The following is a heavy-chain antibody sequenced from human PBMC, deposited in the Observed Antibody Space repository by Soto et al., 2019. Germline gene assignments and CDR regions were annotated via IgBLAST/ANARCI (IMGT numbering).Heavy chain of an antibody. CDR3: ARLRRDWGDAFDL. CDR2: IIPVFDKA. J-gene: IGHJ3*01. D-gene: IGHD3-16*01. Sequence: QLQLVQSGADVKKPGSSVKVSCKTSGGPFGSSAISWVRQAPAQGLEWMGEIIPVFDKANYAQNFQGRLTITADEPTGTVFMQLSSLRSADTAVYFCARLRRDWGDAFDLWGLGTFVTVSS. CDR1: GGPFGSSA. V-gene: IGHV1-69*01.